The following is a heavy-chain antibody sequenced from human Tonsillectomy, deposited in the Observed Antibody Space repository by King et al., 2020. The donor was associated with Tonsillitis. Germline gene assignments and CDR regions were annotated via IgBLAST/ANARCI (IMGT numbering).Heavy chain of an antibody. Sequence: VQLVESGGGLVQPGRSLRLSCAASGFDFDKYGMHWVRQVPGKGLEWVAGISWNSETIDYEDSVKGRFTISRDNTENTLYLQMNSLRLDDTAFYYCGKDWAYVGAAGGFDNWGQGILVTVSS. CDR3: GKDWAYVGAAGGFDN. CDR2: ISWNSETI. J-gene: IGHJ4*02. D-gene: IGHD3-10*02. V-gene: IGHV3-9*01. CDR1: GFDFDKYG.